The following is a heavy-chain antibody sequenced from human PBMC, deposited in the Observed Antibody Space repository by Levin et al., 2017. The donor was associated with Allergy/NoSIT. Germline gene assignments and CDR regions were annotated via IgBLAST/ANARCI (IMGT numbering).Heavy chain of an antibody. J-gene: IGHJ4*02. CDR3: ARGGYCRGSTCYSLYY. D-gene: IGHD2-15*01. CDR2: IKEDGTQK. V-gene: IGHV3-7*04. CDR1: GFTFSDYW. Sequence: GSVKVSCVASGFTFSDYWMSWVRQAPGKGLEWVANIKEDGTQKYYVDSVKGRFIISRDNVKNSLFLQMNSLTVEDTAVYYCARGGYCRGSTCYSLYYWGQGTLVPVSS.